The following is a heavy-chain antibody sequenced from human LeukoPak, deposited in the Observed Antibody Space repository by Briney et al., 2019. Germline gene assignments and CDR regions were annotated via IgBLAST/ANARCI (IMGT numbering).Heavy chain of an antibody. CDR1: GFTVSSDY. Sequence: PGGSLRLSCAASGFTVSSDYMSGVRQAPGKGLEWVSVIYSGGSTYYADSVKGRFTISRDKSKNTVYLQMNSLRFEDTAMYYCARNWFDPWGQGTLVTVSS. CDR2: IYSGGST. J-gene: IGHJ5*02. CDR3: ARNWFDP. V-gene: IGHV3-53*05.